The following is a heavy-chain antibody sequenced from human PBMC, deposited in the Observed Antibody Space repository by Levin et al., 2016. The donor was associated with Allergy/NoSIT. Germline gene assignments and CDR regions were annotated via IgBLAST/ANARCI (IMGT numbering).Heavy chain of an antibody. CDR2: INHSGST. CDR3: ARGRTAMAAKAFDI. CDR1: GGSFSGYY. Sequence: SETLSLTCAVYGGSFSGYYWSWIRQPPGKGLEWIGEINHSGSTNYNPSLKSRVTISVDTSKNQFSLKLSSVTAADTAVYYCARGRTAMAAKAFDIWGQGTMVTVSS. J-gene: IGHJ3*02. D-gene: IGHD5-18*01. V-gene: IGHV4-34*01.